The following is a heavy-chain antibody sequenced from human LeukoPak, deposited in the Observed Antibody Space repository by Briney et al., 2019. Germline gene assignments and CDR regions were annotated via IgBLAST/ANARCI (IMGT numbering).Heavy chain of an antibody. D-gene: IGHD6-6*01. CDR1: GYTFTGYY. V-gene: IGHV1-2*02. CDR2: INPNSGGT. CDR3: ARDHRKYSSSSGLGY. Sequence: ASVKVSFTASGYTFTGYYMHWVRQAPGQGLEWMGWINPNSGGTNYAQKSQGRVTMTRDTSISTAYMELSRLRSDDTAVYYCARDHRKYSSSSGLGYWGQGTLVTVSS. J-gene: IGHJ4*02.